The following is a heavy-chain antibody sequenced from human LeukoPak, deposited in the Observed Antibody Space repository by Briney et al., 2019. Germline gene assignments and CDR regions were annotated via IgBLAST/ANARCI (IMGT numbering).Heavy chain of an antibody. D-gene: IGHD4/OR15-4a*01. V-gene: IGHV3-23*01. CDR2: ISGRGDST. Sequence: GGSLRLSCAASGFPFSTYAMSWVRQAPGKGLEWVSGISGRGDSTWFADSVKGRFAISRDNAKNSLYLQMNSLGAEDTAVYYCARDSGGCYSWGQGTLVTVSS. J-gene: IGHJ4*02. CDR3: ARDSGGCYS. CDR1: GFPFSTYA.